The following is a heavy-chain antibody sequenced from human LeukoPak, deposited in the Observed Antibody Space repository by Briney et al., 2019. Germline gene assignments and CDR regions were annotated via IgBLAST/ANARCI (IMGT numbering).Heavy chain of an antibody. CDR2: IYSSGST. V-gene: IGHV4-4*07. CDR1: GGSISSYY. CDR3: ARSPIRYGSGSYRPPGSGYFDY. J-gene: IGHJ4*02. Sequence: SETLSLTCTVSGGSISSYYWSWIRQPAGKGLEWIGRIYSSGSTDYNPSLKSRVTMSVDTSKNKFSLKLSSVTAADTAVYYCARSPIRYGSGSYRPPGSGYFDYWGQGTLVTVSS. D-gene: IGHD3-10*01.